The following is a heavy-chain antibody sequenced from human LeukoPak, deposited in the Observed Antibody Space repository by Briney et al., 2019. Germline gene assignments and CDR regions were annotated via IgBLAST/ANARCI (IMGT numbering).Heavy chain of an antibody. CDR3: ARVSGTGIYFDY. CDR2: INPGNGNT. Sequence: ASVKVSCKASGGTFSSYAISWVRQAPGQRLEWMGWINPGNGNTKYSQEFQGRVTITKDTSASTDYMELSSLRSEDMAVYYCARVSGTGIYFDYWGQGTLVTVSS. J-gene: IGHJ4*02. CDR1: GGTFSSYA. V-gene: IGHV1-3*03. D-gene: IGHD7-27*01.